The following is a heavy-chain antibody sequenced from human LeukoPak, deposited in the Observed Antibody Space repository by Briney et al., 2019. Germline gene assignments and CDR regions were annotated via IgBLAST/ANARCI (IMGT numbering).Heavy chain of an antibody. J-gene: IGHJ6*02. D-gene: IGHD5-12*01. CDR2: IGTTGDT. CDR3: VRVNWLHYSGMDV. CDR1: GFAFSNYD. Sequence: GGSLRLSCAASGFAFSNYDFHWVRQVTGKRLEWVSGIGTTGDTYYPASVKGRFTISRENARNSLYLQMNSLRAGDTAVYYCVRVNWLHYSGMDVWGQGTTVTVS. V-gene: IGHV3-13*01.